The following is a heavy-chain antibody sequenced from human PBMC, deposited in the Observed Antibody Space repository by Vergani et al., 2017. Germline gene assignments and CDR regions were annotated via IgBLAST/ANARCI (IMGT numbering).Heavy chain of an antibody. Sequence: QVQLQESGPGLVKPSQTLSLTCTVSGGSISSGGYYWSWIRQHPGKGLEWIGYIYYSGSTYYNPSLQSRVTISVDTSKNQFSLKLSSVTAADTAVYYCARYVRLGSDGTIFGVVTSHDAFDIWGQGTMVTVSS. V-gene: IGHV4-31*03. CDR1: GGSISSGGYY. D-gene: IGHD3-3*01. CDR3: ARYVRLGSDGTIFGVVTSHDAFDI. J-gene: IGHJ3*02. CDR2: IYYSGST.